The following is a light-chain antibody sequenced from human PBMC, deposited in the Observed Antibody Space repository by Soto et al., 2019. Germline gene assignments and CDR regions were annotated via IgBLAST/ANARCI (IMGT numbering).Light chain of an antibody. Sequence: QSVLTQPPSVSGAPGQRVTISCTGSSSNIGAGYDVHWYQQFPGTTPKFLIYGNTNRPSGVPDRFSASKSGTSASLDITGLQAEDEAEYFCQSYASSLTVVFGGGTQLTLL. V-gene: IGLV1-40*01. CDR2: GNT. CDR3: QSYASSLTVV. CDR1: SSNIGAGYD. J-gene: IGLJ2*01.